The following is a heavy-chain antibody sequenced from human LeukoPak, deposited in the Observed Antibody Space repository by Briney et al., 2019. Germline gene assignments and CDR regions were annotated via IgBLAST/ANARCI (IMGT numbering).Heavy chain of an antibody. CDR2: ISYDGSNK. D-gene: IGHD3-10*01. V-gene: IGHV3-30-3*01. CDR1: GFTFSSYA. J-gene: IGHJ4*02. Sequence: PGRSLRLSCAASGFTFSSYAMHWVRQAPGKGLEWVAVISYDGSNKYYADSVKGRFTISRDNSKNTLYLQMNSLRAEDTAVYYCARGGYYGSGSEGAFDYWGQGTLVTVSS. CDR3: ARGGYYGSGSEGAFDY.